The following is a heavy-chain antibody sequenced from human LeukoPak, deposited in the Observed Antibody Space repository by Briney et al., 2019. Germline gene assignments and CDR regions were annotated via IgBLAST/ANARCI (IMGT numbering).Heavy chain of an antibody. V-gene: IGHV4-59*05. CDR1: GGSISSYY. CDR3: ARRFPYSSSSGWFDP. CDR2: IYYSGST. D-gene: IGHD6-6*01. J-gene: IGHJ5*02. Sequence: SETLSLTCTVSGGSISSYYWSWIRQPPGKGLEWIGSIYYSGSTYYNPSLKSRVTISVDTSKNQFSLKLSSVTAADTAVYYCARRFPYSSSSGWFDPWGQGTLVTVSS.